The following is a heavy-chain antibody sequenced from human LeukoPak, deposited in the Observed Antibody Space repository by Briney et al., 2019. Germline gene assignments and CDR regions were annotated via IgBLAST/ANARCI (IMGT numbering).Heavy chain of an antibody. CDR1: GYTFTGYY. CDR3: ARDRGITIFGVVIPPYYFDY. J-gene: IGHJ4*02. CDR2: INPNSGGT. D-gene: IGHD3-3*01. V-gene: IGHV1-2*02. Sequence: ASVTVSCTASGYTFTGYYMHWVRQAPGQGLEWMGWINPNSGGTNYAQKFQGRVTMTRDTSISTAYMELSRLRSDDTAVYYCARDRGITIFGVVIPPYYFDYWGQGTLVTVSS.